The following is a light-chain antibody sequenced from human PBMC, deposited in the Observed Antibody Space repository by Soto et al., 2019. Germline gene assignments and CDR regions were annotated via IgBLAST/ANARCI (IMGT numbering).Light chain of an antibody. CDR1: QSVSSTY. V-gene: IGKV3-20*01. Sequence: EIVLTQSPGTLSLSPGERATLSCRASQSVSSTYLAWYQQNPGQAPRLLIYGASSRATGIPDRFSGSGSGTDFTLIISRLEPEDFAVYFCQQYGSSSYTFGQGTKLETK. CDR3: QQYGSSSYT. J-gene: IGKJ2*01. CDR2: GAS.